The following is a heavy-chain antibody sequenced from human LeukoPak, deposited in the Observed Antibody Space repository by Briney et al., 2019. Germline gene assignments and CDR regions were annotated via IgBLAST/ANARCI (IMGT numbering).Heavy chain of an antibody. CDR1: GYTFTSYW. J-gene: IGHJ4*02. CDR3: ARSITRIAAAAEFDY. Sequence: KVSCKASGYTFTSYWIGWVRQMPGKGLEWMGIIYPGDSDTRYSPSFQGQVTISADKSISTAYLQWSSLKASDTAMYYCARSITRIAAAAEFDYWGQGTLVTVSS. CDR2: IYPGDSDT. D-gene: IGHD6-13*01. V-gene: IGHV5-51*01.